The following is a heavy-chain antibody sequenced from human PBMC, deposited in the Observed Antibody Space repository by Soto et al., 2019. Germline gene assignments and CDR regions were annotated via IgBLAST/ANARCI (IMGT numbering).Heavy chain of an antibody. V-gene: IGHV4-4*02. D-gene: IGHD3-10*01. Sequence: SETLSLTCAVSGGSISSSNWWSWVRQPPGKGLEWIGEIYHSGSTNYNPSLKSRVTISVDKSKNQFSLKLSSVTAADTAVYYCARTDGYYYCSGSYWFWFDPWGQGTLVTVSS. CDR1: GGSISSSNW. CDR2: IYHSGST. J-gene: IGHJ5*02. CDR3: ARTDGYYYCSGSYWFWFDP.